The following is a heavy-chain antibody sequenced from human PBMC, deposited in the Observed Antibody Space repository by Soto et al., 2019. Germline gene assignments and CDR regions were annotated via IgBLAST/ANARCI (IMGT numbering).Heavy chain of an antibody. Sequence: PGGSLRLSCAASGFTVSSNYMSWVRQAPGKGLEWVSVIYSGGSTYYADSVKGRFTISRDNSKNTLYLQMSSLRVEDTALYYCAKALVPALTAKFGYWGQGTLVTVS. CDR3: AKALVPALTAKFGY. V-gene: IGHV3-53*01. CDR1: GFTVSSNY. CDR2: IYSGGST. D-gene: IGHD5-18*01. J-gene: IGHJ4*02.